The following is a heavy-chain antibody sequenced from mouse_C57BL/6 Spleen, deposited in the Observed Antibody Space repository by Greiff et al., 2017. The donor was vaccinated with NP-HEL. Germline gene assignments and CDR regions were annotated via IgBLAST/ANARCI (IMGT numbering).Heavy chain of an antibody. CDR2: ISYDGSN. D-gene: IGHD4-1*01. CDR3: AREGLLTGTSFAY. CDR1: GYSITSGYY. J-gene: IGHJ3*01. Sequence: EVQLQESGPGLVKPSQSLSLTCSVTGYSITSGYYWNWIRQFPGNKLEWMGYISYDGSNNYNPSLKNRISITRDTSKNQFFLKLNSVTTEDTATYYCAREGLLTGTSFAYWGQGTLVTVSA. V-gene: IGHV3-6*01.